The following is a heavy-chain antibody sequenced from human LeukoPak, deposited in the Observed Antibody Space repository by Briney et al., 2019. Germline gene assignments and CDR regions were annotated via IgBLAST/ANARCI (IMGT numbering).Heavy chain of an antibody. Sequence: GGSLRLSCAASGFTFSHYWMHWVRQVPGKGLVWVSRINSDGSGTSYADSVKGRFTISRDNAKNTLYLQMNSLRAEDTSVYYCARGQYYAMDVWGQGTTVTVPS. J-gene: IGHJ6*02. V-gene: IGHV3-74*01. CDR3: ARGQYYAMDV. CDR2: INSDGSGT. CDR1: GFTFSHYW.